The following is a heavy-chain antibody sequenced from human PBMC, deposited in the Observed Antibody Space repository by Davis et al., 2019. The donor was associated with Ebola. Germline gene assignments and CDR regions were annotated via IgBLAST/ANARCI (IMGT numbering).Heavy chain of an antibody. CDR2: ISGSGGSA. Sequence: GESLKISCSASGFTFSRFAMGWVRQAPGKGLEWVSGISGSGGSAYYADSVKGRFTISRDNSKDTVFLQMNSLRAEETAVYYCAKGTEGTGSTTGYDFWGQGTRVTVSS. J-gene: IGHJ4*02. V-gene: IGHV3-23*01. CDR3: AKGTEGTGSTTGYDF. CDR1: GFTFSRFA. D-gene: IGHD1-1*01.